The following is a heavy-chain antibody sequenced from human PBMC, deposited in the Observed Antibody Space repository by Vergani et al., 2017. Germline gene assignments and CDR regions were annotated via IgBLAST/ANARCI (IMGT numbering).Heavy chain of an antibody. Sequence: DVHLAESGGGFFQPGGSLRLSCSASGFSFNSYWMHWVRQVPGKGLLWVSRIKSDGSITAYADSVKSRFTISRDNAQNTLYLQVRSLRLEDTGVYHCVRDRGLCAEGRCYTEAWDYWGQGTPVTVSS. CDR2: IKSDGSIT. CDR1: GFSFNSYW. D-gene: IGHD2-2*02. J-gene: IGHJ4*02. V-gene: IGHV3-74*03. CDR3: VRDRGLCAEGRCYTEAWDY.